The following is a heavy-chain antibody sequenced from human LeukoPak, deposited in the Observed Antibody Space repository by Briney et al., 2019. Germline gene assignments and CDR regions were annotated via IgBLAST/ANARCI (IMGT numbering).Heavy chain of an antibody. Sequence: PSQTLSLTSTVSAASLSSYYWSCIRHPPANALDCIGYIYYSPTTNSNPSPKRRPTISIDTSKNQFSLKLSSVTAADTAVYYCARHYDNSGYGFFQHWGQGTLVTASS. D-gene: IGHD3-22*01. CDR2: IYYSPTT. CDR1: AASLSSYY. V-gene: IGHV4-59*08. J-gene: IGHJ1*01. CDR3: ARHYDNSGYGFFQH.